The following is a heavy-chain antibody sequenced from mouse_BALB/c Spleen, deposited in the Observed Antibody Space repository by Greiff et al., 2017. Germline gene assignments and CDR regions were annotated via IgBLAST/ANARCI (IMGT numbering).Heavy chain of an antibody. CDR2: ISDGGSYT. D-gene: IGHD1-2*01. Sequence: EVMLVESGGGLVKPGGSLKLSCAASGFTFSDYYMYWVRQTPEKRLEWVATISDGGSYTYYPDSVKGRFTISRDNAKNNLYLQMSSLKSEDTAMYYCARDSLLRPFAYWGQGTLVTVSA. CDR1: GFTFSDYY. V-gene: IGHV5-4*02. CDR3: ARDSLLRPFAY. J-gene: IGHJ3*01.